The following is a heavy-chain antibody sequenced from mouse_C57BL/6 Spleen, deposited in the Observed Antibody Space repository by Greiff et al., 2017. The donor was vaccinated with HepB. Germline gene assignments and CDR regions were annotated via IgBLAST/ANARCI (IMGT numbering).Heavy chain of an antibody. Sequence: QVQLQQPGAELVKPGASVKLSCKASGYTFTSYWMHWVKQRPGQGLEWIGMIHPNSGSTNYNEKFKSKATLTVDKSSSTAYMQLSSLTSEDSAVYYCAKGGGNCEKGWFAYWGQGTLVTVSA. CDR2: IHPNSGST. D-gene: IGHD2-1*01. J-gene: IGHJ3*01. CDR1: GYTFTSYW. CDR3: AKGGGNCEKGWFAY. V-gene: IGHV1-64*01.